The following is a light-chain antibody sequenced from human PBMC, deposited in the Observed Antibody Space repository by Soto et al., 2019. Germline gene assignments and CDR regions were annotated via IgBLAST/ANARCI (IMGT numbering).Light chain of an antibody. CDR1: TGPVTSGHY. V-gene: IGLV7-46*01. Sequence: QAVVTQEPSLTVSPGGTVTLTCGSSTGPVTSGHYPYWFQQKLGQAPRTLIYDTSNKHSWTPARFSGSLLGGKAALTLSGAQPEDEAAYYCFLSYRGARVFGGGTKLTVL. J-gene: IGLJ3*02. CDR3: FLSYRGARV. CDR2: DTS.